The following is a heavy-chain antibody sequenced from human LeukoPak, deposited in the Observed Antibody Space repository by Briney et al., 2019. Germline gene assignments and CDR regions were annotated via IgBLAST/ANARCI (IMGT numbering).Heavy chain of an antibody. Sequence: SVKVSCKASGYTFTSYAMNWVRQAPGQGLEWMGGIIPIFGTANYAQKFQGRVTITADESTSTAYMELSSLRSEDTAVYYCARAGSLFWSGYYYFDYWGQGTLVTVSS. J-gene: IGHJ4*02. CDR2: IIPIFGTA. D-gene: IGHD3-3*01. V-gene: IGHV1-69*13. CDR1: GYTFTSYA. CDR3: ARAGSLFWSGYYYFDY.